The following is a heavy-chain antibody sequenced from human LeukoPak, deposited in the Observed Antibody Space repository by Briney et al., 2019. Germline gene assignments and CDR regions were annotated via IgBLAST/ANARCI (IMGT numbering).Heavy chain of an antibody. V-gene: IGHV3-11*01. CDR1: GFTFSDYY. J-gene: IGHJ4*02. CDR3: AREYILTGYYPLMPIDY. CDR2: ISSSGSTI. Sequence: GGSLRLSCAASGFTFSDYYMSWIRQAPGKGLEWVSYISSSGSTIYYADSVKGRFTISRDNAKNSLYLQMNSLRAEDTAVYYCAREYILTGYYPLMPIDYWGQGTLVTVSS. D-gene: IGHD3-9*01.